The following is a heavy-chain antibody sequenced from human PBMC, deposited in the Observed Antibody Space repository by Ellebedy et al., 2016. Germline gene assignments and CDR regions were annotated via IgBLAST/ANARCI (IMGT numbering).Heavy chain of an antibody. V-gene: IGHV3-23*01. J-gene: IGHJ4*02. CDR3: AKLRATVTTFCDY. CDR1: GFTFSSYA. Sequence: GGSLRLXXAASGFTFSSYAMSWVRQAPGKGLEWVSAITGSGGSTYYADSVKGRFTISRDNSKSTLYLQMNSLRAEDTAVYYCAKLRATVTTFCDYWGQGTLVTVSS. D-gene: IGHD4-17*01. CDR2: ITGSGGST.